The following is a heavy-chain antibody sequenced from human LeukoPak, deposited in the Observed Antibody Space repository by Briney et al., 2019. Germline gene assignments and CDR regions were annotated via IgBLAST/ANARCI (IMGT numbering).Heavy chain of an antibody. V-gene: IGHV4-38-2*01. CDR3: ASAYDISGYYYYMDV. CDR1: GHSISSGYY. D-gene: IGHD3-22*01. J-gene: IGHJ6*03. Sequence: SETLSLTCAVSGHSISSGYYWVWIRQPPGRGLEWIGSIYHSGSTYYNTSLNSRVSISLDTSKNQFSLRLSSVTAADTALYYCASAYDISGYYYYMDVWGKGITVTVSS. CDR2: IYHSGST.